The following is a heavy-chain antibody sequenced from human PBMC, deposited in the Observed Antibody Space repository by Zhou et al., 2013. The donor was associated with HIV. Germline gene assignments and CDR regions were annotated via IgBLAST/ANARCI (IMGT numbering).Heavy chain of an antibody. Sequence: QVQLVQSGAEVKKPGSSVKVSCKASGGTFSSYAISWVRQAPGQGLEWMGGIIPIFGTANYAQKFQGRVTITTDESTSTAYMELSSLRSEDTAVYYCARSGPTVVVPAAIEGGGWFDPWGQGTLGHRLL. CDR3: ARSGPTVVVPAAIEGGGWFDP. CDR2: IIPIFGTA. D-gene: IGHD2-2*02. V-gene: IGHV1-69*05. J-gene: IGHJ5*02. CDR1: GGTFSSYA.